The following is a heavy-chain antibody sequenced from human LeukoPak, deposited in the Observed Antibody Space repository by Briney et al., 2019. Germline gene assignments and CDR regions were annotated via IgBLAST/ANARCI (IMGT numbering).Heavy chain of an antibody. CDR2: IYSGGST. CDR1: GFTVSSNY. CDR3: ARGTILQTDY. Sequence: PGGSLRLSCAASGFTVSSNYMSWVRQAPGKGLEGGSVIYSGGSTYYADSVKARFTISRDDSKTTLYLQMNSLRPEDTAVYYCARGTILQTDYWGQGTLVTVSS. J-gene: IGHJ4*02. V-gene: IGHV3-66*02. D-gene: IGHD3-3*02.